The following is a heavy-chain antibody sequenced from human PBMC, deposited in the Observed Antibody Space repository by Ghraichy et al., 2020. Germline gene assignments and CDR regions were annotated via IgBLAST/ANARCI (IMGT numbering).Heavy chain of an antibody. V-gene: IGHV4-34*01. D-gene: IGHD5-18*01. Sequence: SQTLSLTCAVYGGSFSGYYWSWIRQPPGKGLEWIGEINHSGSTNYNPSLKSRVTISVDTSKNQFSLKLSSVTAADTAVYYCASGWSYSYGTMDVWGQGTTVTVSS. CDR3: ASGWSYSYGTMDV. J-gene: IGHJ6*02. CDR1: GGSFSGYY. CDR2: INHSGST.